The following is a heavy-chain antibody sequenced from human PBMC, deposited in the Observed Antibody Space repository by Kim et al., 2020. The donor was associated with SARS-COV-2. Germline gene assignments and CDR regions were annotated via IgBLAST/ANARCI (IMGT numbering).Heavy chain of an antibody. V-gene: IGHV6-1*01. J-gene: IGHJ6*02. D-gene: IGHD3-10*01. CDR3: ARERRPLLWFGELASAYYYSGMDV. CDR1: GDSVSSNSAA. Sequence: SQTLSLTCAISGDSVSSNSAAWNWIRQSPSRGLEWLGRTYYRSKWYNDYAVSVKSRITINPDTSKNQFSLQLNSVTPEDTAVYYCARERRPLLWFGELASAYYYSGMDVWGQGTTVTVSS. CDR2: TYYRSKWYN.